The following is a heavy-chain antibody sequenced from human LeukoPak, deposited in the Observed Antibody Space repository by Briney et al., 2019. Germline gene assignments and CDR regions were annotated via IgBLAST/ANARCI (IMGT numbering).Heavy chain of an antibody. CDR3: ARSRRGDRFDY. CDR1: GYTFTSYY. CDR2: INPSGGST. Sequence: ASVKVSCKASGYTFTSYYMNWVRQAPGQGLEWMGIINPSGGSTSYAQKFQGRVTMTRDTSTSTVYMELSSLRAEDTAVYYCARSRRGDRFDYWGQGTLVTVSS. D-gene: IGHD2-21*02. J-gene: IGHJ4*02. V-gene: IGHV1-46*01.